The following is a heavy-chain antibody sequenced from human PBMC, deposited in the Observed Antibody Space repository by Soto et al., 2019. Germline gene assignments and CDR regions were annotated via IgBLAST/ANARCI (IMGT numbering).Heavy chain of an antibody. Sequence: GASVKVSCKASGYTFTSYAMHWVRQAPGQRLEWMGWINAGNGNTKYSQKFQGRVTITRDTSASTAYMELSRLRSDDTAVYYCARDKRAPDIVVVPAAMRFDPWGQGTLVTVSS. CDR3: ARDKRAPDIVVVPAAMRFDP. V-gene: IGHV1-3*01. J-gene: IGHJ5*02. D-gene: IGHD2-2*01. CDR2: INAGNGNT. CDR1: GYTFTSYA.